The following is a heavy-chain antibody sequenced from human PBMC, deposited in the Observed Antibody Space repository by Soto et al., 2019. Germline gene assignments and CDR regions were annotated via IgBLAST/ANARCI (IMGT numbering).Heavy chain of an antibody. CDR3: TRGSTKTVILTYDP. J-gene: IGHJ5*02. CDR2: IDPKTGDT. CDR1: GYTFSGYY. D-gene: IGHD3-22*01. Sequence: PGASVKVSCKASGYTFSGYYIYWVRQAPGQGLEWMGWIDPKTGDTNYADHFQGRVTLTRDTSISTTYMELSRLRSDDTAVYYCTRGSTKTVILTYDPWGQGTLVTVSS. V-gene: IGHV1-2*02.